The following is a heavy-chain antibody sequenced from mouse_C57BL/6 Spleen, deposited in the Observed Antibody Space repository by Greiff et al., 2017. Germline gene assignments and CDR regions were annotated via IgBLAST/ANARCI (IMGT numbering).Heavy chain of an antibody. J-gene: IGHJ2*01. V-gene: IGHV1-80*01. CDR1: GYAFSSYW. CDR2: IYPGDGDT. D-gene: IGHD2-3*01. CDR3: ARGGDGYIFDY. Sequence: VKLMESGAELVKPGASVKISCKASGYAFSSYWMNWVKQRPGKGLEWIGQIYPGDGDTNYNGKFKGKATLTADKSSSTAYMQLSSLTSEDSAVYFCARGGDGYIFDYWGQGTTLTVSS.